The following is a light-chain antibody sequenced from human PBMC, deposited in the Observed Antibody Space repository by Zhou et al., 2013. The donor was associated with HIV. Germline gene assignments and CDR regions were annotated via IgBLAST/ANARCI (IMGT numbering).Light chain of an antibody. CDR2: AAS. Sequence: IQMTQSPSSLSASVGDRVTITCRASQSISSYLNWYQQKPGKAPNLLIYAASSLQSGVPSRFSGSGSGTDFTLTISSLQPEDFATYYCLQDYNYPLTFGQGTKVEIK. CDR1: QSISSY. CDR3: LQDYNYPLT. J-gene: IGKJ1*01. V-gene: IGKV1-6*01.